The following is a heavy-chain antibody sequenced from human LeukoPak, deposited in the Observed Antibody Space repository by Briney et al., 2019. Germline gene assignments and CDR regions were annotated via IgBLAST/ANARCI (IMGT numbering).Heavy chain of an antibody. CDR1: GFIFSTYA. CDR3: AKAWGIGYYMHV. CDR2: ISDSGDST. V-gene: IGHV3-23*01. D-gene: IGHD7-27*01. Sequence: GGSLRLSCAASGFIFSTYAMSWVRQAPGKGLEWVSGISDSGDSTYYSDSVKGRFTISRDNSKNTLFLQMNSLRVEDTAIYYCAKAWGIGYYMHVWGKGTTGTVSS. J-gene: IGHJ6*03.